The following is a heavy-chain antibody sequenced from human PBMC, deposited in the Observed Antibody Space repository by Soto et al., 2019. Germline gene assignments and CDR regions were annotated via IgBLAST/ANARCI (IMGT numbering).Heavy chain of an antibody. CDR3: ARGKDDYIWGSYRPYYFDY. D-gene: IGHD3-16*02. J-gene: IGHJ4*02. Sequence: PGGSLRLSCAASGFTFSSYSMNWVRQAPGKGLEWVSSISSSSSYIYYADSVKGRFTISRDNAKNSLYLQMNSLRAEDTAVYYCARGKDDYIWGSYRPYYFDYWGQGTLVTVSS. V-gene: IGHV3-21*01. CDR2: ISSSSSYI. CDR1: GFTFSSYS.